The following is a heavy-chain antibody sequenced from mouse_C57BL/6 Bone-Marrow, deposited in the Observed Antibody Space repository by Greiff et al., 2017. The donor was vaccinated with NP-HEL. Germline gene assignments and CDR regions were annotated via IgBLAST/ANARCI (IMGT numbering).Heavy chain of an antibody. CDR2: LYPRSGNT. CDR1: GYTFTSYG. CDR3: ATFYYYGSSYSAWFAY. J-gene: IGHJ3*01. D-gene: IGHD1-1*01. V-gene: IGHV1-81*01. Sequence: VQLQESGAELARPGASVKLSCKASGYTFTSYGISWVKQRTGQGLEWIGELYPRSGNTYYNEKFKGKATLTADKSSSTAYMELRSLTSEDSAVYFCATFYYYGSSYSAWFAYWGQGTLVTVSA.